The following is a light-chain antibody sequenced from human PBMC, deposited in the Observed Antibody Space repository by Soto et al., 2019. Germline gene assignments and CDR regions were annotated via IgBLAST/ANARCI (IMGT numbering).Light chain of an antibody. V-gene: IGKV1-5*01. J-gene: IGKJ1*01. CDR2: DAS. Sequence: DIQMTRAPSTLSASFGDRVTITCRASQSISTWLAWYQQKPGKAPKLLIYDASSLESGVPSRFSGSGSGTEFTLTISSLQPDDFATYYCQQYNSYWTFGQGTKVDIK. CDR1: QSISTW. CDR3: QQYNSYWT.